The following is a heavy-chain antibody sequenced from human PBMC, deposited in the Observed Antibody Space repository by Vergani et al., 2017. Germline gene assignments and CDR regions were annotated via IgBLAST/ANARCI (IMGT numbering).Heavy chain of an antibody. D-gene: IGHD2-21*02. CDR2: IDWDDDK. CDR3: ARSVVVVTVVRPSQAFDI. J-gene: IGHJ3*02. CDR1: GFSLSTSGMC. Sequence: QVTLRESGPALVKPTQTLTLTCTFSGFSLSTSGMCVSWIRQPPGKALEWLARIDWDDDKYYSTSLKTRLTISKDTSKNQVVLTMTNMDPVDTATYYCARSVVVVTVVRPSQAFDIWGQGTMVTVSS. V-gene: IGHV2-70*15.